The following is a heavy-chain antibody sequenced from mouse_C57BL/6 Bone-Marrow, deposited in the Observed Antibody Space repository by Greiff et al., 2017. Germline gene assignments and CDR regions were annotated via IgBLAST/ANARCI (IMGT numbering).Heavy chain of an antibody. CDR1: GYTFTDYY. D-gene: IGHD2-12*01. CDR2: IYPGSGNT. Sequence: VQLQQSGAELVRPGASVKLSCKASGYTFTDYYINWVKQRPGQGLEWIARIYPGSGNTYYNEKFKGKATLTAEKSSSTAYMQLSSLTSEDSAVYFCAIYDKFAYWGQGTLVTVSA. V-gene: IGHV1-76*01. J-gene: IGHJ3*01. CDR3: AIYDKFAY.